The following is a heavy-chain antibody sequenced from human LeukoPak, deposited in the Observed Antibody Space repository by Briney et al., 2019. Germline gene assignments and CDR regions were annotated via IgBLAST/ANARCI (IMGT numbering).Heavy chain of an antibody. CDR2: IYPGDSDS. Sequence: GESLKISCKGSGYSFTRHWIGWVRQMPGIGLEWMGIIYPGDSDSRYSPSFQGQVTISADKSISTAYLQWSSLKASDTAMYYCERQVAYTSGRTFDFWGQGTLVTVSS. J-gene: IGHJ4*02. CDR3: ERQVAYTSGRTFDF. CDR1: GYSFTRHW. D-gene: IGHD6-19*01. V-gene: IGHV5-51*01.